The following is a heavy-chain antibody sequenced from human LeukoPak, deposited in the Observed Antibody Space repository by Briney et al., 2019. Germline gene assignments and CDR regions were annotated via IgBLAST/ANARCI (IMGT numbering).Heavy chain of an antibody. V-gene: IGHV3-7*01. CDR1: GFIFSNYA. CDR2: IKQDGGEK. Sequence: GGSLRLSCAASGFIFSNYAMNWVRQAPGKGLECVANIKQDGGEKYYVDSVKGRFTISRDNAKNSLYLQMNSLRAEDTAVYYCARDYGGSGWPNFGYWGQGTLVTVSS. D-gene: IGHD6-19*01. CDR3: ARDYGGSGWPNFGY. J-gene: IGHJ4*02.